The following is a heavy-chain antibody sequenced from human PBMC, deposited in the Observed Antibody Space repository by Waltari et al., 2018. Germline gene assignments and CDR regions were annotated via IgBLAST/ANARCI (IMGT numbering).Heavy chain of an antibody. CDR1: GFTFSSYW. J-gene: IGHJ3*02. CDR2: INSDGSST. Sequence: EVQLVESGGGLVQPGGSLRLSCAASGFTFSSYWMHWVRQAPGKGLVWVSRINSDGSSTSYADSMKGRFTISRDNAKNTLYLQMNSLRAEDTAVYYCASYMTTVPRRAFDIWGQGTMVTVSS. V-gene: IGHV3-74*01. D-gene: IGHD4-17*01. CDR3: ASYMTTVPRRAFDI.